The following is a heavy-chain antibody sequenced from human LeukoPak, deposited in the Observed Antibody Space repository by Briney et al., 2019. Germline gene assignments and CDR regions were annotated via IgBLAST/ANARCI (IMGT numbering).Heavy chain of an antibody. CDR3: ARRWGIAAAGTLGP. J-gene: IGHJ5*02. D-gene: IGHD6-13*01. Sequence: GASVKVSCKASGYTFTSYGIGWVRQAPGQGLEWMGWISAYNGNTNYAQKLQGRVTMTTDTSTSTAYMELRSLRSDDAAVYYCARRWGIAAAGTLGPWGQGTLVTVSS. CDR1: GYTFTSYG. V-gene: IGHV1-18*01. CDR2: ISAYNGNT.